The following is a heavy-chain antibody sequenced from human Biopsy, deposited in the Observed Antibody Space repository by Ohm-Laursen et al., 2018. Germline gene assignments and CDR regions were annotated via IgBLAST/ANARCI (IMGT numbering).Heavy chain of an antibody. J-gene: IGHJ6*02. V-gene: IGHV3-9*01. CDR2: IDWNSRNI. CDR3: VKDTNWNYVWDRPGATKGMDV. CDR1: GFTLNKHG. Sequence: SLRLSCAASGFTLNKHGMHWVRQSPGKGLEWVAGIDWNSRNINYGDSVKGRFSVSRDNAKNSLYLQMNSLRGEDTALYYCVKDTNWNYVWDRPGATKGMDVWGQGTTVTVSS. D-gene: IGHD1-7*01.